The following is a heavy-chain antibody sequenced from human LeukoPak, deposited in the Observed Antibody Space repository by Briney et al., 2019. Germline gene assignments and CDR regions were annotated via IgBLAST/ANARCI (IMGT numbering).Heavy chain of an antibody. D-gene: IGHD2-2*01. CDR3: ARAPGELGYCRSTSCLGESFDI. J-gene: IGHJ3*02. V-gene: IGHV3-20*04. CDR2: INWNGDTS. CDR1: GFTFDDSG. Sequence: GGPLRLCCAAPGFTFDDSGVTWVRHGPGKGQERVSGINWNGDTSRYADSLRHRFSISRDNAKNSLYLQMNSLRVDDTDLYYCARAPGELGYCRSTSCLGESFDIWGQGTMVTVSS.